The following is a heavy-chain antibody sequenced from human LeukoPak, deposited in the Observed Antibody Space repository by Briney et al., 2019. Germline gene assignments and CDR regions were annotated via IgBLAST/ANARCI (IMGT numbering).Heavy chain of an antibody. J-gene: IGHJ4*02. CDR1: GYTFTSYG. D-gene: IGHD3-10*01. V-gene: IGHV1-18*01. CDR3: ARDGGELWFGEGFDY. CDR2: ISAYNGNT. Sequence: GASVKVSCKASGYTFTSYGISWVRQAPGQGLEWMGWISAYNGNTNYAQKLQGRVTMTTDTSTSTAYMELRSLRSDDTAVYYCARDGGELWFGEGFDYWGQGTLVTVSS.